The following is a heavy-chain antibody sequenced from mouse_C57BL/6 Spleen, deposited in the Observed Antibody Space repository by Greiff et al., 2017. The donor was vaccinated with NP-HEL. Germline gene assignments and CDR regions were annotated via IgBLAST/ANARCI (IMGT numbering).Heavy chain of an antibody. CDR1: GYTFTSYG. Sequence: QVQPQQSGAELARPGASVKLSCKASGYTFTSYGISWVKQRTGQGLEWIGEIYPRSGNTYYNEKFKGKATLTADKSSSTAYRELRRLTSEDSAVYFCARISNDGYFDVWGTGTTVTVSS. CDR2: IYPRSGNT. D-gene: IGHD2-12*01. CDR3: ARISNDGYFDV. J-gene: IGHJ1*03. V-gene: IGHV1-81*01.